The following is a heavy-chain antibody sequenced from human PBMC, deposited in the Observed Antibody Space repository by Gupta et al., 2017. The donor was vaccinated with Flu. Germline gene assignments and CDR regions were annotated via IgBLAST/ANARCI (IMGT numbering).Heavy chain of an antibody. CDR3: ARSLLGQLVPHYYYYMDV. CDR2: IIPIFGTA. J-gene: IGHJ6*03. D-gene: IGHD6-6*01. Sequence: QVQLVQSGAEVKKPGSSVKVSCKASGGTFSSYAISWVRQAPGQGLEWMGGIIPIFGTANYAQKFQGRVTITADESTSTAYMELSSLRSEDTAVYYCARSLLGQLVPHYYYYMDVWGKGTTVTASS. V-gene: IGHV1-69*01. CDR1: GGTFSSYA.